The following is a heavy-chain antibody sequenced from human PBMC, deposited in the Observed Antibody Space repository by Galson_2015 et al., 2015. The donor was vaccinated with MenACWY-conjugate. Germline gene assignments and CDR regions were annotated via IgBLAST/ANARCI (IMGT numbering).Heavy chain of an antibody. CDR2: ISGYNGKT. V-gene: IGHV1-18*01. Sequence: QSGAEVKEPGASVKVSCKASGYTFTTYGISWMRQAPGQGLEWMGWISGYNGKTDYAQKFQGRVTVTTDTSTRTAYMELRSPRSDDTALYYCARTTLDCSGGVCYKYWGQGTQVTVSS. J-gene: IGHJ4*02. CDR1: GYTFTTYG. CDR3: ARTTLDCSGGVCYKY. D-gene: IGHD2-8*02.